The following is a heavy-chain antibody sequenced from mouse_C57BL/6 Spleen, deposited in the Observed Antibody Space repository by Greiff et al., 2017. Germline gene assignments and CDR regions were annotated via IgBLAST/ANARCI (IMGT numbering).Heavy chain of an antibody. D-gene: IGHD1-1*01. CDR2: IDPETGGT. CDR3: TRSASRYFDY. V-gene: IGHV1-15*01. Sequence: QVQLQQSGAELVRPGASVTLSCKASGYTFTDYEMHWVKQTPVHGLEWIGAIDPETGGTAYNQKFKGKAILTADKSSSTAYMELRSLTSEDSAVYYCTRSASRYFDYWGQGTTLTVSS. J-gene: IGHJ2*01. CDR1: GYTFTDYE.